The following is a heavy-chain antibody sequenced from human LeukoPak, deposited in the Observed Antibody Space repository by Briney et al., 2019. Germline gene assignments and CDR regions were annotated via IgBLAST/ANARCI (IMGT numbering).Heavy chain of an antibody. J-gene: IGHJ4*02. CDR1: GGSISSSSYY. V-gene: IGHV4-39*07. CDR3: ARGDWDSGYDWPSYFDY. CDR2: IYYSGST. Sequence: SETLSLTCTVSGGSISSSSYYWGWIRQPPGKGLEWIGSIYYSGSTYYNPSLKSRVTISVDTSKNQFSLKLSSVTAADTAVYYCARGDWDSGYDWPSYFDYWGQGTLVTVSS. D-gene: IGHD5-12*01.